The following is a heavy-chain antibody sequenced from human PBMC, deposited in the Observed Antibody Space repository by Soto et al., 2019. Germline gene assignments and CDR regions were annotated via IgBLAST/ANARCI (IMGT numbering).Heavy chain of an antibody. J-gene: IGHJ4*02. D-gene: IGHD3-22*01. V-gene: IGHV1-18*01. CDR2: ISAYNGNT. CDR3: ARDLLPTGYYDSSGYYYVLGY. Sequence: GASVKVSCKASGYTFTSYGISWVRQAPGQGLEWMGWISAYNGNTNYAQKLQGRVTMTTDASTSTAYMELRSLRPDDTAVYYCARDLLPTGYYDSSGYYYVLGYWGQGTLVTVSS. CDR1: GYTFTSYG.